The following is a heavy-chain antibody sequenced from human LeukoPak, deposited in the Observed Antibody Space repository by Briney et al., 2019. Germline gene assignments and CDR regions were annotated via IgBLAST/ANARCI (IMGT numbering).Heavy chain of an antibody. V-gene: IGHV3-43*02. Sequence: GGSLRLSCAASGFTFDDYAMHWVRQTPGKGLEWVSLISGDGRTTYYADSVKGRFTISRDNSKNSLYLQMNSLRTEDTALYYCASMAYDTSGYYVNWFDPWGQGTLVTVSS. CDR1: GFTFDDYA. CDR3: ASMAYDTSGYYVNWFDP. CDR2: ISGDGRTT. D-gene: IGHD3-22*01. J-gene: IGHJ5*02.